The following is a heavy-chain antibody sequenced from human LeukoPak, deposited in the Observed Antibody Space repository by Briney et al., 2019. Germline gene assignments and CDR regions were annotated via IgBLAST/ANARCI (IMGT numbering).Heavy chain of an antibody. CDR1: GDSVSSTGAT. CDR2: TYYRSKLLN. Sequence: SQTLSLTCAISGDSVSSTGATWNWIRQSPSRGLEWLGRTYYRSKLLNDYEVSVKSRITVNPDTSKHPFSLQLNSVTTEHTTVYHCARGTGGSFPKTFDYWGQGTLVTVSS. J-gene: IGHJ4*02. D-gene: IGHD1-1*01. CDR3: ARGTGGSFPKTFDY. V-gene: IGHV6-1*01.